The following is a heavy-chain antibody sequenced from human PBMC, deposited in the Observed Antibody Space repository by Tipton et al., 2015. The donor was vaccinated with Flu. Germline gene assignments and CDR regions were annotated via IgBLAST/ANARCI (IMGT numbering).Heavy chain of an antibody. J-gene: IGHJ5*02. V-gene: IGHV3-49*04. D-gene: IGHD3-10*01. Sequence: SLRLSCTASGFTFGDYAMSWVRQAPGKGLEWVGFIRSKAYGGTTEYAASVKGRFTISRDDSKSIAYLQMNSLKTEDTAVYYCTQSWFGEPPVDPWGQGTLVTVSS. CDR3: TQSWFGEPPVDP. CDR2: IRSKAYGGTT. CDR1: GFTFGDYA.